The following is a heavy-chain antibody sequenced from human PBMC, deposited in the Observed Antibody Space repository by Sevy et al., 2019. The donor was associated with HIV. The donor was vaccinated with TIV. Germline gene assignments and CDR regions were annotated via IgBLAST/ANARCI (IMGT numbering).Heavy chain of an antibody. D-gene: IGHD3-16*01. V-gene: IGHV3-30*04. CDR2: MSYNGNKK. Sequence: GGSLRLSCAASGFTFNRSPMPWVRQAPGKGLEWVAVMSYNGNKKYNGDSVKGRFTISRDDSKTTLYLQMNSLRPEDTAVYYCAREGVLFEGVIVSYGMDVWGQGTTVTVSS. CDR1: GFTFNRSP. CDR3: AREGVLFEGVIVSYGMDV. J-gene: IGHJ6*02.